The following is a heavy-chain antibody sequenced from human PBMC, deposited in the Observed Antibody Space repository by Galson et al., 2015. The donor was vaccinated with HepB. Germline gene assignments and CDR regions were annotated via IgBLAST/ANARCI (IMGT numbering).Heavy chain of an antibody. CDR3: AKEGYDILTNLDF. V-gene: IGHV3-23*01. D-gene: IGHD3-9*01. J-gene: IGHJ4*02. Sequence: SLRLSCAASGFTFSTYDMSWVRQAPGKGLEWVSAISGAGGNTYYEDSVKGWFTISRDNSKNMLYLQMNILRAGDTAVYFCAKEGYDILTNLDFWGQGTLVTVSS. CDR2: ISGAGGNT. CDR1: GFTFSTYD.